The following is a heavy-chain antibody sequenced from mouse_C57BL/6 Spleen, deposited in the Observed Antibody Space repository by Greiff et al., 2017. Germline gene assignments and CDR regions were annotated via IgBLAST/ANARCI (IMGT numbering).Heavy chain of an antibody. D-gene: IGHD2-4*01. V-gene: IGHV14-1*01. J-gene: IGHJ2*01. Sequence: EVQLQQSGAELVRPGASVKLSCTASGYNINDYYMHWVKQRPEQGLEWIGRIDPEGGGTEYDPKFQGKATMTADTSSNTAYLQLSSLTSEDSAVYYCTTGGLPYYFDYWGQGTTLTVSS. CDR1: GYNINDYY. CDR3: TTGGLPYYFDY. CDR2: IDPEGGGT.